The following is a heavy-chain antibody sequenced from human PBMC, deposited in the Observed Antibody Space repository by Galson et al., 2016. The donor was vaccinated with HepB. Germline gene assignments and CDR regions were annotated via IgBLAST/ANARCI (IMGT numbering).Heavy chain of an antibody. J-gene: IGHJ5*02. CDR2: MSASNGNT. V-gene: IGHV1-18*01. CDR3: ARSSFGVSNP. D-gene: IGHD3-3*01. Sequence: PGQGLEWMGWMSASNGNTDYAQKFHGRVTMTTDTSTNTAYMELRSLRSDDTAMYYCARSSFGVSNPWGQGTLVTVSS.